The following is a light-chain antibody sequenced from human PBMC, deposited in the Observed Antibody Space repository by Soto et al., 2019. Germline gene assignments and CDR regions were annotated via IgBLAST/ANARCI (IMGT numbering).Light chain of an antibody. CDR1: SSDVGGYDF. CDR2: DVS. V-gene: IGLV2-14*01. Sequence: QSALTQPASVSGSPGQSITISCTGTSSDVGGYDFVSWYQQHPGTAPKLMIYDVSNRPSGVSYRFSGSKSGNTASLTISGLQAEDEADYYCTSYTSTSAVVFGGGTKLTVL. CDR3: TSYTSTSAVV. J-gene: IGLJ2*01.